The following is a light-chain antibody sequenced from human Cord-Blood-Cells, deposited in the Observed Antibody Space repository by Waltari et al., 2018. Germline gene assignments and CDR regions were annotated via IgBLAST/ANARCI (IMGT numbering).Light chain of an antibody. J-gene: IGKJ5*01. V-gene: IGKV1-33*01. Sequence: DIQMTQSPSSLSASVGDRVTITCQASQDISNYLNWYQQKPGKAPKLLIYDASNLETGVPSRFSGSGAGTDFAFTISSLQPEDIATYYCQQDDNLPLTCGQGTRLESK. CDR1: QDISNY. CDR3: QQDDNLPLT. CDR2: DAS.